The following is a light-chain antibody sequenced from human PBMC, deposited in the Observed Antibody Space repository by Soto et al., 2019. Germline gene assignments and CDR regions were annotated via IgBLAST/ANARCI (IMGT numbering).Light chain of an antibody. CDR2: KDS. V-gene: IGLV3-27*01. CDR1: VLAKKY. J-gene: IGLJ3*02. CDR3: YSVADNNRV. Sequence: SYELTQPSSVSVSPGQTARITCSGDVLAKKYARWFQQKPGQAPMLLIYKDSERTSGIPERFSGSSSGTTVTLTISGAQVEDEADYYCYSVADNNRVFGGGTKLTVL.